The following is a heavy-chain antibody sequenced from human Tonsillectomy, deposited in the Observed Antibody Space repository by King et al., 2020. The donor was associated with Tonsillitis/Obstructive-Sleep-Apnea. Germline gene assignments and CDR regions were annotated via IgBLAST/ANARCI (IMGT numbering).Heavy chain of an antibody. J-gene: IGHJ3*02. V-gene: IGHV2-26*01. CDR1: GFSLSNARMG. Sequence: TLKESGPVLVRPPETLTLTCTVSGFSLSNARMGVRWIRQPPGKALEWLAHIFSNDEKSYSTSLKSRLTISKDTSISQVVLTMTNMDPVDTATYYCARMNYGSSWYGGAFDIWGQGTMVTVSS. CDR2: IFSNDEK. CDR3: ARMNYGSSWYGGAFDI. D-gene: IGHD6-13*01.